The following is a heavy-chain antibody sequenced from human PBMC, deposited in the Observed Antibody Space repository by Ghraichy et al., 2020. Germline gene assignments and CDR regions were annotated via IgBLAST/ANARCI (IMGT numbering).Heavy chain of an antibody. CDR3: AKLAYNWNDDDY. Sequence: GESLNISCAASGFTFSSFAMSWVRQAPGKGLEWVSSLGSSGKSTYYADSVKGRFTISRDNSKNTMYLQMNSLSAGDTAVYYCAKLAYNWNDDDYWGQGTLVTVSS. J-gene: IGHJ4*02. CDR1: GFTFSSFA. V-gene: IGHV3-23*01. D-gene: IGHD1-1*01. CDR2: LGSSGKST.